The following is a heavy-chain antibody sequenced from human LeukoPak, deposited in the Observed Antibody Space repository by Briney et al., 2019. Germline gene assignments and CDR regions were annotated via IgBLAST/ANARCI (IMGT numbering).Heavy chain of an antibody. CDR1: GFTFSSYA. Sequence: GGSLRLSCAASGFTFSSYAMSWVRQAPGKGPEWVSAISGSGGSTSYTDSVKGRFTISRDNSKNTLYLQMNSLRAEDTAVYYCAKRGILTAYSSFDYWGQGTLVTVSS. V-gene: IGHV3-23*01. CDR3: AKRGILTAYSSFDY. CDR2: ISGSGGST. D-gene: IGHD3-9*01. J-gene: IGHJ4*02.